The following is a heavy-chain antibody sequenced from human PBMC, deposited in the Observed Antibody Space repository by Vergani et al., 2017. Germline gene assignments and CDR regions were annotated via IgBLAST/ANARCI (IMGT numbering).Heavy chain of an antibody. J-gene: IGHJ4*02. Sequence: QVQLVQSGAEVKKPGSSVKVSCKASGGTFSSYTISWVRQAPGQGLEWMGRIIPILGIANYAQKFQGRVTITADKSTSTAYMELSSLRSEDTAVYYCARAAPDGDYVVSPNFDYWGQGTLVTVSS. CDR2: IIPILGIA. V-gene: IGHV1-69*02. CDR1: GGTFSSYT. CDR3: ARAAPDGDYVVSPNFDY. D-gene: IGHD4-17*01.